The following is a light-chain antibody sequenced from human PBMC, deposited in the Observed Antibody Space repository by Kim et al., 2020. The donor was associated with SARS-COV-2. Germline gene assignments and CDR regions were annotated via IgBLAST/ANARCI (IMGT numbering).Light chain of an antibody. J-gene: IGLJ1*01. CDR3: AGWDDSLNGYV. CDR1: DFNIGSNT. Sequence: QSVLSQSPSMSGTPGQRVTISCSGGDFNIGSNTVNWYQHFPGTPPKLLIDSNNQRPSGVPDRFSGSKSGTSASLAIDGLQSEDEAVYYCAGWDDSLNGYVFGVGTKVTVL. V-gene: IGLV1-44*01. CDR2: SNN.